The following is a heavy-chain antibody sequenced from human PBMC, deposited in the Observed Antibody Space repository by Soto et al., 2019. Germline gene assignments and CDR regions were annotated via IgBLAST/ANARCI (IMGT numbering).Heavy chain of an antibody. Sequence: RLSCAASGFTFSSYAMCWVRQAPGKGLEWVSSISVSGDRTFYADSVKGRFTISRDNSRNTLHLQMNSLRAEDTAVYYCAKDGDSITRNKPLDSWSHGTWVTVSS. CDR1: GFTFSSYA. J-gene: IGHJ4*03. D-gene: IGHD2-2*01. CDR3: AKDGDSITRNKPLDS. CDR2: ISVSGDRT. V-gene: IGHV3-23*01.